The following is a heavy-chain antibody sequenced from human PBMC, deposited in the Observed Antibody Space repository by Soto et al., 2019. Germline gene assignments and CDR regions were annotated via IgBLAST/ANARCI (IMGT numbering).Heavy chain of an antibody. Sequence: PSEILSLTCAVYGGSFSGYYWSWIRQPPGKGLEWIGEINHSGSTNYNPSLKSRVTISVDTSKNQFSLKLSSVTAADTAVYYCARWVVAAQRADWFDPWGQGTLVTVSS. CDR3: ARWVVAAQRADWFDP. V-gene: IGHV4-34*01. J-gene: IGHJ5*02. CDR2: INHSGST. D-gene: IGHD2-15*01. CDR1: GGSFSGYY.